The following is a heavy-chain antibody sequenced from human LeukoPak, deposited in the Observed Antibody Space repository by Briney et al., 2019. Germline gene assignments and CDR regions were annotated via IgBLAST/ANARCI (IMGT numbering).Heavy chain of an antibody. J-gene: IGHJ3*02. CDR2: ISSSGSTI. V-gene: IGHV3-11*04. CDR1: GFTFSDYY. Sequence: GGSLRLSCAASGFTFSDYYMSWIRQAPGKGLEWVSYISSSGSTIYYADSVKGRFTISRDNAKNSLYLQMNSLRAEDTAVYYCASYERGGYYEGGAFDIWGQGTMVTVSS. CDR3: ASYERGGYYEGGAFDI. D-gene: IGHD3-22*01.